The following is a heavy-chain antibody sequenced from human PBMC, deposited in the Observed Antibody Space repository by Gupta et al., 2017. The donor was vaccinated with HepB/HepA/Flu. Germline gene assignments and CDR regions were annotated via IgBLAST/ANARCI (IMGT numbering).Heavy chain of an antibody. CDR1: GFTFRAYG. CDR2: ISYDGGSE. Sequence: QVQLVESGGGVVHPGTSLRLSCAASGFTFRAYGMPWVRQAPGEGLEWVALISYDGGSEDYADSVKGRFTISRDNSKNTLYLQMNSLRTEDTAVYYCAKGAVAFSNFGWFDPWGQGTLVTVSS. CDR3: AKGAVAFSNFGWFDP. D-gene: IGHD4-11*01. V-gene: IGHV3-30*18. J-gene: IGHJ5*02.